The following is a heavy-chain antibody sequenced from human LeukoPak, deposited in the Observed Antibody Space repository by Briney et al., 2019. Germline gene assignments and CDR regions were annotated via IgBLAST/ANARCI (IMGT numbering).Heavy chain of an antibody. CDR1: GFTSSSHG. Sequence: QPGGSLTLSCAASGFTSSSHGMSWVRQAPGKGLEWVSSITNGGDNTYYADFVQGRFTIYRDNSKNSLHLQMSSLRAEDTAIYFCAKRDTSGLYYFDYWGQGTLVTVSS. J-gene: IGHJ4*02. CDR3: AKRDTSGLYYFDY. V-gene: IGHV3-23*01. CDR2: ITNGGDNT. D-gene: IGHD3-10*01.